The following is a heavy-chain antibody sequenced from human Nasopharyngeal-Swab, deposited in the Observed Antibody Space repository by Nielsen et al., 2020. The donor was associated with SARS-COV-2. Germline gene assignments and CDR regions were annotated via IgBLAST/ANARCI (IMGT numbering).Heavy chain of an antibody. D-gene: IGHD2-15*01. Sequence: GESLKISCAASGFIFSDSAIHWDRQASGKGLEWVGRIRSKGNSYATEYAASVEGRFTISRDDSKNTAYLQMNSLITEDTAIYYCTRCGGSCYTGKDYWGQGTLVTVSS. J-gene: IGHJ4*02. CDR1: GFIFSDSA. V-gene: IGHV3-73*01. CDR3: TRCGGSCYTGKDY. CDR2: IRSKGNSYAT.